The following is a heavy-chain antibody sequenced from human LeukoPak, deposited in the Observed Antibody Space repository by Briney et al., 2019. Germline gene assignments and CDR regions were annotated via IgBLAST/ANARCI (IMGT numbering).Heavy chain of an antibody. J-gene: IGHJ4*02. D-gene: IGHD3-9*01. CDR2: MNPNSGNT. Sequence: ASVKVSCKASGYTFTSYDINWVRQATGQGLEWMGRMNPNSGNTGYAQKFQGRVTMTRNTSISTAYMELSSLRSEDTAVYYCARGDILTGHTFDYWGQGTLVTVSS. CDR3: ARGDILTGHTFDY. V-gene: IGHV1-8*01. CDR1: GYTFTSYD.